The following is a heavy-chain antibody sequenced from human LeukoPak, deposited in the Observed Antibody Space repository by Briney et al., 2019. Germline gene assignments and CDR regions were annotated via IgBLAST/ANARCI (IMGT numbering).Heavy chain of an antibody. V-gene: IGHV4-39*07. CDR1: GGSISSSSYY. Sequence: SETLSLTCTVSGGSISSSSYYWGWIRQPPGKGLEWIGSIYYSGSTYYNPSLKSRVTISVDTSKNQFSLKLSSVTVADTAVYYCARVLSANFDYWGQGTLVTVSS. CDR2: IYYSGST. D-gene: IGHD2-8*01. CDR3: ARVLSANFDY. J-gene: IGHJ4*02.